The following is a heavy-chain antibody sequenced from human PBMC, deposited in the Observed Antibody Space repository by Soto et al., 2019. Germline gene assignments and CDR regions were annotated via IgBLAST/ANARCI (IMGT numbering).Heavy chain of an antibody. J-gene: IGHJ6*02. Sequence: LRLSCAASGFTFSSYTMNWVRQAPGKGLEWVSSISSSSTYIYYADSVKGRFTISRDNAKNSLYLQMNSLRAEDTAVYYCARERISGTYSGYGMDVWGQGTTVTVSS. V-gene: IGHV3-21*01. CDR2: ISSSSTYI. D-gene: IGHD1-7*01. CDR1: GFTFSSYT. CDR3: ARERISGTYSGYGMDV.